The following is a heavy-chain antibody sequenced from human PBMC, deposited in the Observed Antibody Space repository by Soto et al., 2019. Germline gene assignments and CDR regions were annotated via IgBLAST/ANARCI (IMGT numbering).Heavy chain of an antibody. V-gene: IGHV3-11*01. CDR3: ASDPYRRDSYNFDP. CDR2: MSNGAETT. J-gene: IGHJ5*02. D-gene: IGHD3-3*01. Sequence: PGGSLRPACAPSGFIFTDNSMTWIRRSPGKGREWGACMSNGAETTHYADSVKGPFIVSRDNATKVLFLQMGGLRADDTAVYYCASDPYRRDSYNFDPWGRGALVTVSS. CDR1: GFIFTDNS.